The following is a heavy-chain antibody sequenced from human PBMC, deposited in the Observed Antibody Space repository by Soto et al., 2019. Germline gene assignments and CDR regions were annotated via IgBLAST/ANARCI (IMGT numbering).Heavy chain of an antibody. CDR3: AKSFPSVYGAFDF. V-gene: IGHV3-15*01. J-gene: IGHJ3*01. Sequence: GGSLRLSCAASGFTFSDAWMSWVRQAPGRGLEWVGRIKREADGGTTDYAAPVKGRLTISRDDSKNTLYLRMNSLKTEDTAVYYCAKSFPSVYGAFDFWGQGTMVTVSS. D-gene: IGHD1-20*01. CDR2: IKREADGGTT. CDR1: GFTFSDAW.